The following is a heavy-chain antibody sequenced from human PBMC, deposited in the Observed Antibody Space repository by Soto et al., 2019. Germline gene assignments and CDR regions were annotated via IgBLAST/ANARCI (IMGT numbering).Heavy chain of an antibody. D-gene: IGHD1-7*01. Sequence: QVQLVQSGAEVKTLGASVKVSCKASGYTFTSYGITWVRQAPGQGLEWMGWISTYNGLTDSAQKFQGRFTLATDRSASTAYMELRSLKSDDTAVYFCATSRNSYSGSEYWGPGTLVSVSP. V-gene: IGHV1-18*04. CDR3: ATSRNSYSGSEY. CDR2: ISTYNGLT. J-gene: IGHJ4*02. CDR1: GYTFTSYG.